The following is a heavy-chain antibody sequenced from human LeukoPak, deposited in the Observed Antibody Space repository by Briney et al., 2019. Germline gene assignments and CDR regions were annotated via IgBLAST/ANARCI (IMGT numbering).Heavy chain of an antibody. CDR1: GFTFSSYR. CDR2: ISYDGSNK. Sequence: PGGSLRLSCAASGFTFSSYRMHWVRQAPGKGLEWLAVISYDGSNKYHADSVKGRFTISRDNAKNSLYLQMNSLRAEDTGVYYCARDYYDILSNYYYYMDVWGKGTTVTVSS. CDR3: ARDYYDILSNYYYYMDV. D-gene: IGHD3-9*01. J-gene: IGHJ6*03. V-gene: IGHV3-30*12.